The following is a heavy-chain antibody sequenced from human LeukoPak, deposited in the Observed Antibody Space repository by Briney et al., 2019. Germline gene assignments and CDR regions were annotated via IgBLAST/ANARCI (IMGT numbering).Heavy chain of an antibody. CDR2: ISYDGSNK. CDR1: GFTFSSYG. CDR3: AKDRTGSYGLFDY. D-gene: IGHD1-26*01. Sequence: PGGSLRLSCAASGFTFSSYGMHWVRQAPGKGLEWVAVISYDGSNKYYADSVKGRFTISRDNSKNTLYLQMNSLRAEDTAVYYCAKDRTGSYGLFDYWGQGTLVTVSS. V-gene: IGHV3-30*18. J-gene: IGHJ4*02.